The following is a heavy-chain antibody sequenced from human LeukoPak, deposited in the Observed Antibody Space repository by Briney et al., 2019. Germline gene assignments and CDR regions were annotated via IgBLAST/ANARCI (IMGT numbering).Heavy chain of an antibody. CDR1: GFTFSSYA. CDR3: AKGSTYYYDLYYFDY. D-gene: IGHD3-22*01. J-gene: IGHJ4*02. V-gene: IGHV3-23*01. Sequence: PGGSLRLSCAASGFTFSSYAMSWVRQAPGKGLEWVSAISGSGGSTYYADSVKGRFTISRDNSKNTLYLQMNSLRAEDTAVYYCAKGSTYYYDLYYFDYWGQGTLVTVSS. CDR2: ISGSGGST.